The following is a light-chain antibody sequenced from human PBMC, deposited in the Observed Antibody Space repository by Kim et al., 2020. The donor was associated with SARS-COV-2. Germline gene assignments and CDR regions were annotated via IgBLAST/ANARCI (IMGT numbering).Light chain of an antibody. V-gene: IGKV3-11*01. Sequence: EIVLTQSPATLSLSPGERATLSRRASQNVGTYLAWYQQKPGQVPRLFIYDASNKASGIPARFSGSGSGTDFSLTISSLEPEDFAIYYCQQRTNWPITFGQGTRLEIK. CDR1: QNVGTY. CDR3: QQRTNWPIT. J-gene: IGKJ5*01. CDR2: DAS.